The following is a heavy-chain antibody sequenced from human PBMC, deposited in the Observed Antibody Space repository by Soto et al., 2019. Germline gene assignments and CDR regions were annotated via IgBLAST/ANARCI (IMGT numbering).Heavy chain of an antibody. D-gene: IGHD6-19*01. CDR2: IIPTFGTA. Sequence: QVQLVQSGAEMREPGSSVKVSCKASGGTFSSSAINCLRQAPGQGPEWMGGIIPTFGTANYIEKFRGRVTITADTTRTTAYMYVISLTSEDTAMYFCARSETAGHRGFDIWGQGTMVTVSS. V-gene: IGHV1-69*06. CDR3: ARSETAGHRGFDI. CDR1: GGTFSSSA. J-gene: IGHJ3*02.